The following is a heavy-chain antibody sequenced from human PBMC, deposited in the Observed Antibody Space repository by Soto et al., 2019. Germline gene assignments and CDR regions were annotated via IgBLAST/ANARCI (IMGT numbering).Heavy chain of an antibody. CDR3: ARVRLAFDY. CDR2: INNDGSSA. J-gene: IGHJ4*02. V-gene: IGHV3-74*01. CDR1: GFTFSSYW. Sequence: GGSLRLSCAASGFTFSSYWMYWVRQAPGKGLVWVSHINNDGSSASYADSVKGRFTISRDNAKNTLYLQMNSLRAEDTAVYYCARVRLAFDYWGQGTLVTVSS. D-gene: IGHD6-19*01.